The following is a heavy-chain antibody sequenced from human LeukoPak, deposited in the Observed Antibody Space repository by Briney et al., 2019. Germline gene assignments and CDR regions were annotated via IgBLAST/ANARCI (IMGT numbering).Heavy chain of an antibody. CDR2: ISAYNGNT. V-gene: IGHV1-18*01. J-gene: IGHJ6*02. Sequence: GASVKVSCKASGYTFTSYGISWVRQAPGQGLEWMGWISAYNGNTNYAQKLQGRVTMTTDTSTSTAYMELRSLRSDDTAVYYCARDHCTSSGCYEDYYYGLDVWGQGTTVTVSS. D-gene: IGHD2-2*01. CDR1: GYTFTSYG. CDR3: ARDHCTSSGCYEDYYYGLDV.